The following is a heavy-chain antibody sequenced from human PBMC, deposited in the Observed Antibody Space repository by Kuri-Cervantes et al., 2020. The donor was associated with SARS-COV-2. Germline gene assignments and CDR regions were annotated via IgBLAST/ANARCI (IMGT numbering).Heavy chain of an antibody. Sequence: GGSLRLSCAASGFTFSYYYMNWVRQAPGKGLEWVSYISSSGSTIYYADSVKGRFTISRDNAKNSLYLQMNSLRAEDTAVYYCARDSSRITIFGVVTRYGMDVWGQGTTVTVSS. D-gene: IGHD3-3*01. V-gene: IGHV3-11*04. CDR1: GFTFSYYY. CDR3: ARDSSRITIFGVVTRYGMDV. J-gene: IGHJ6*02. CDR2: ISSSGSTI.